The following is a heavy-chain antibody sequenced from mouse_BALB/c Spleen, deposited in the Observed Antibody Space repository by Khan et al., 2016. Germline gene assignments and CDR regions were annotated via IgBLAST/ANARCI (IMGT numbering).Heavy chain of an antibody. CDR1: GFTFSDYY. J-gene: IGHJ3*01. Sequence: EVELVESGGGLVKPGGSLKLSCAASGFTFSDYYMYWVRQTPEKRLEWVATISDGGSYTYYPDSVKGGFTISRDNAKNNLYLQMSSLKSEDTAMYYCAREGLRRGFAYWGQGTLVTVSA. CDR3: AREGLRRGFAY. D-gene: IGHD2-4*01. V-gene: IGHV5-4*02. CDR2: ISDGGSYT.